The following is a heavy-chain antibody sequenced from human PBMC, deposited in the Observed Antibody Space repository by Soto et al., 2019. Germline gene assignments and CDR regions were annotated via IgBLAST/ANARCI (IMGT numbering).Heavy chain of an antibody. CDR3: ARRDYYDSSGYGP. Sequence: RRLSCAASGFTFSSYWMHWVRQAPGKGLVWVSRINSDGSSTSYADSVKGRFTISRDNAKNTLYLQMNSLRAEDTAVYYCARRDYYDSSGYGPWGQGTLVTVSS. D-gene: IGHD3-22*01. CDR2: INSDGSST. J-gene: IGHJ5*02. V-gene: IGHV3-74*01. CDR1: GFTFSSYW.